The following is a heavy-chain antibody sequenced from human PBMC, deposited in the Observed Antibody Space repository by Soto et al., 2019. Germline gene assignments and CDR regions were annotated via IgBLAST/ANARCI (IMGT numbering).Heavy chain of an antibody. D-gene: IGHD5-12*01. V-gene: IGHV3-21*01. J-gene: IGHJ3*02. CDR2: ISSSSSYI. CDR3: ARGQGSGYPGDGAFDI. CDR1: GFTFSSYS. Sequence: GGSLRLSCAASGFTFSSYSMNWVRQAPGKGLEWVSSISSSSSYIYYADSVKGRFTISRDNAKNSLYLQMNSLRAEDTAVYYCARGQGSGYPGDGAFDIWGQGTMVTVSS.